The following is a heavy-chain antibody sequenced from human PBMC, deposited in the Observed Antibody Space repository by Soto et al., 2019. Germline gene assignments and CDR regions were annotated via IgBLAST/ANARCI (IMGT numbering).Heavy chain of an antibody. CDR3: ARDRGSGYHYRFFLGY. CDR1: GGTFSSYA. V-gene: IGHV1-69*13. Sequence: ASVKVSCKASGGTFSSYAISWVRQAPGQGLEWMGGIIPIFGTANYAQKFQGRVTVTAVESTSTAYMELSSLRSEETAVYYCARDRGSGYHYRFFLGYWGQETLVTVSS. CDR2: IIPIFGTA. J-gene: IGHJ4*02. D-gene: IGHD3-22*01.